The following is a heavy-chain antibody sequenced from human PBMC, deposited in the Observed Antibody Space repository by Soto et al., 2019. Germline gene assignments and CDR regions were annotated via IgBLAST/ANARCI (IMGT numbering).Heavy chain of an antibody. D-gene: IGHD3-22*01. CDR3: ARDAPYYYDSSGYYPFDY. CDR2: ISAYNGNT. J-gene: IGHJ4*02. Sequence: ASVKVSCKASGYTFTSYGISWVRQAPGQGLEWMGWISAYNGNTNYAQKLQGRVTMTTDTSTSTAYMELRSLRSDDTAVYYCARDAPYYYDSSGYYPFDYWGQGTLVTVSS. V-gene: IGHV1-18*01. CDR1: GYTFTSYG.